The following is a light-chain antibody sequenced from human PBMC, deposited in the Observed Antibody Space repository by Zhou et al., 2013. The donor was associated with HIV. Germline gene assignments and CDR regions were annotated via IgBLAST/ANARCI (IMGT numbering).Light chain of an antibody. CDR2: KTS. Sequence: IQMTQSPSTLSAYVGDRVTITCRASQSVSVWLAWYQQKPGQAPKLLIFKTSTLQIGVPSRFSGSGSGTEFTLTIDSVQPDDFATYYCQHQTTFGQGTKVDVK. J-gene: IGKJ1*01. V-gene: IGKV1-5*03. CDR1: QSVSVW. CDR3: QHQTT.